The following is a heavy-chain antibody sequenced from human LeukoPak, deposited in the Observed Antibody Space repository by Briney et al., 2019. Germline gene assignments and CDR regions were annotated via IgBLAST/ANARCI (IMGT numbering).Heavy chain of an antibody. CDR3: ARDPPFRSGWSQNLFDH. D-gene: IGHD6-19*01. CDR2: ISYYGGYI. CDR1: GFIFRDFA. J-gene: IGHJ4*02. V-gene: IGHV3-30*04. Sequence: PGGSLTLSCASSGFIFRDFAMHWVRQAPGKGLEWVALISYYGGYIYFADSVRGRFTICRDNSKNMLFLHMNSLRPEDTAVYYCARDPPFRSGWSQNLFDHWGQGTLVTVYS.